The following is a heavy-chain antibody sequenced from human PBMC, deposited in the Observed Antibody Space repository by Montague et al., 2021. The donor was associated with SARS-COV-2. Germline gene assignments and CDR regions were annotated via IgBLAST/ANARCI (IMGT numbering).Heavy chain of an antibody. J-gene: IGHJ6*02. D-gene: IGHD2/OR15-2a*01. CDR3: ARHTTLLRGSAPPGV. V-gene: IGHV4-39*01. Sequence: SETLSLTCTVSGGSISSIAYYWGWIRQPPGKGLECIGSIYYTVNTYYNPSLKSRVTISVDTSKNHFSLTLSSVSAADTAVYYCARHTTLLRGSAPPGVWGHGTPVTVSS. CDR2: IYYTVNT. CDR1: GGSISSIAYY.